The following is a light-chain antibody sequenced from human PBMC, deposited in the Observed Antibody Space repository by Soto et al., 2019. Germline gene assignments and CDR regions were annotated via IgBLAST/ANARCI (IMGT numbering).Light chain of an antibody. Sequence: DIQLTQSPSFLSASVGDRVIITCRANQDIASYLAWYQQKPGKAPKLLIYDASTLQSGVPSKFSGSGSGTEFTLTISSLQPEDFATYYCKQLNYYTLTFGQGTKVEIK. V-gene: IGKV1-9*01. CDR2: DAS. CDR1: QDIASY. J-gene: IGKJ1*01. CDR3: KQLNYYTLT.